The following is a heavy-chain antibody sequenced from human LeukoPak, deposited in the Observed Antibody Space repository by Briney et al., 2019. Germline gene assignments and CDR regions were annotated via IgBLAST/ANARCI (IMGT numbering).Heavy chain of an antibody. CDR3: AKTTRYGDYDSYYYYCMDV. V-gene: IGHV4-4*09. Sequence: SETLSLTCTVSGGSISSYYWSWIRQPPGKGLEWIGYIYTSGSTNYNPSLKSRVTISVDTSKNQFPLKLSSVTAADTPVYYCAKTTRYGDYDSYYYYCMDVWGKGTTVTVSS. CDR2: IYTSGST. CDR1: GGSISSYY. J-gene: IGHJ6*03. D-gene: IGHD4-17*01.